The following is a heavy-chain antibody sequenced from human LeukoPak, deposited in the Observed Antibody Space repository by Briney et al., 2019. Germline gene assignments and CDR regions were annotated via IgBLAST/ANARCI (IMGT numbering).Heavy chain of an antibody. CDR3: ARRVLNEVITDYVDY. V-gene: IGHV3-21*01. CDR2: MSSSSSYI. CDR1: GFTFSSYS. D-gene: IGHD3-16*01. Sequence: GGSLRLSCAASGFTFSSYSMNWVRHAPGKGLEWVSSMSSSSSYIYYADSGKGRFTISRDNAKNSLYMQMNSLRAEGTSVYYCARRVLNEVITDYVDYWGPGTLVTVSS. J-gene: IGHJ4*02.